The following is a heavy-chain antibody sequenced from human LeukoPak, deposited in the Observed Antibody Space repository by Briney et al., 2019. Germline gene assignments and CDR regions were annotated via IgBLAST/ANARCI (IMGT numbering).Heavy chain of an antibody. CDR1: GYSFTNYG. V-gene: IGHV1-18*01. Sequence: ASVKVSCKTSGYSFTNYGISWVRQAPGQGLEWMGWVSNYNGRAHYAQSFQGRITVTAEASTNTAYMELRSLTSDDTAVYYCARDYYETGAYNYDCFDPWGQGTLVTVSS. CDR3: ARDYYETGAYNYDCFDP. J-gene: IGHJ5*02. D-gene: IGHD3-22*01. CDR2: VSNYNGRA.